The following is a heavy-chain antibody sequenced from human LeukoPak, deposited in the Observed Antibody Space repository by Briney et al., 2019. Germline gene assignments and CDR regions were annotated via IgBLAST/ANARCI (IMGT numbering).Heavy chain of an antibody. V-gene: IGHV3-21*01. CDR1: GFTFSSYS. J-gene: IGHJ4*02. D-gene: IGHD2-2*01. CDR2: ISSSSSYI. CDR3: ARFPHCSSTSLTG. Sequence: GGSLRLSCAASGFTFSSYSMNWVRQAPGKGLEWVSSISSSSSYIYYADSVKGRFTISRDNAKNSLYLQMNSLRAEDTAVYYCARFPHCSSTSLTGWRQGTLVTVSS.